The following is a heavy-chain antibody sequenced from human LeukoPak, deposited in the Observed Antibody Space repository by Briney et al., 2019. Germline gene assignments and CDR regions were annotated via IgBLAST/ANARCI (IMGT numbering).Heavy chain of an antibody. CDR1: GGSISSYY. CDR3: ARQKMRWFDP. CDR2: IYTSGGT. J-gene: IGHJ5*02. Sequence: SETLSLTCTVSGGSISSYYWSWIRQPAGKGLEWIGRIYTSGGTNYNPSLKSRVTMSVDTSKTQFSLPLPPVTAADTAVYYCARQKMRWFDPWGQGTLVTVSS. V-gene: IGHV4-4*07.